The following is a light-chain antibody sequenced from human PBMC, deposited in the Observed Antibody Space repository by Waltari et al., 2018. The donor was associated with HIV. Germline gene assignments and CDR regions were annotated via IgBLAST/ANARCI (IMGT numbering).Light chain of an antibody. Sequence: DLQMTQSPSSVSASVGDRVTITCRASQAISRWLAWYQQKPGKAPKLLMYDTSTLQSGVPSRFTGSGSGTDFTLTISSLQPEDFATYSCQQTRSFPFTFGPGTKVDIK. CDR1: QAISRW. CDR3: QQTRSFPFT. J-gene: IGKJ3*01. CDR2: DTS. V-gene: IGKV1-12*01.